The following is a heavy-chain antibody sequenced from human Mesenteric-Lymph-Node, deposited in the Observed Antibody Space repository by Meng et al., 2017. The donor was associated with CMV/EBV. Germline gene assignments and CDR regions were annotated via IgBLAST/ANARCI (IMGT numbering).Heavy chain of an antibody. Sequence: ASVKVSCKASGYTFTGNNIHWGRQAPGQGLEWMGRINPNSGGTKYAQKFQGRVTMTRDTSISTAYMELGRLRSDDTAVYYCAREVIAAAGGNWFDPWGQGTLVTVSS. D-gene: IGHD6-13*01. CDR2: INPNSGGT. CDR3: AREVIAAAGGNWFDP. V-gene: IGHV1-2*06. J-gene: IGHJ5*02. CDR1: GYTFTGNN.